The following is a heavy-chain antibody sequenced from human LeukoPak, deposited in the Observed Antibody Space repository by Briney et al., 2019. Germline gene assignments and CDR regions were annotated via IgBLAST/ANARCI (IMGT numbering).Heavy chain of an antibody. CDR1: GFTFSYYS. Sequence: PGGSLRLSCAASGFTFSYYSMSWVRQAPGKGLEWISYSNTDGTISYADSVKGRFTISRDNAENSLYLQMNSLRDEDTAVYYCARDSGSYYDYWGQGTLVTVSS. CDR2: SNTDGTI. J-gene: IGHJ4*02. CDR3: ARDSGSYYDY. V-gene: IGHV3-48*02. D-gene: IGHD1-26*01.